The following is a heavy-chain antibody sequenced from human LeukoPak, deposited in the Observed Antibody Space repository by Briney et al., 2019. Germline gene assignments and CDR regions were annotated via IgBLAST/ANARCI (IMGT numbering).Heavy chain of an antibody. Sequence: GGSLRLSCAASGFTFSTYAMSWVRQAPGKGLEWVSAISASGGSPYYADSVKGRFTISRDNSKNTLYFQMNSLRAEDTAVYYCARLYYYDSGGYYPYGAFDIWGQGTMVTVSS. CDR2: ISASGGSP. CDR3: ARLYYYDSGGYYPYGAFDI. D-gene: IGHD3-22*01. J-gene: IGHJ3*02. V-gene: IGHV3-23*01. CDR1: GFTFSTYA.